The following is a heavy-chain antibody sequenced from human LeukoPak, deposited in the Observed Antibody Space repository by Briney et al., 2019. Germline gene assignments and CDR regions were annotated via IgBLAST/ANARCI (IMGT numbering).Heavy chain of an antibody. CDR3: TTHRRLRYFDWYLDL. CDR1: GFTFSNAW. Sequence: GGSLRLSCAASGFTFSNAWMSWVRQAPGKGLEWVGRIKSKTDGGTTDYAAPVKGRFTISRDDSKNTLYLQMNSLKTEDTAVYYCTTHRRLRYFDWYLDLWGRGTLVAVSS. J-gene: IGHJ2*01. D-gene: IGHD3-9*01. CDR2: IKSKTDGGTT. V-gene: IGHV3-15*01.